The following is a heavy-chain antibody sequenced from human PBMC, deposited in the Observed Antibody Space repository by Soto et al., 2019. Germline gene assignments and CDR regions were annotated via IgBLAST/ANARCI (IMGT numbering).Heavy chain of an antibody. CDR3: AMVDNYVTRTPQDV. V-gene: IGHV1-18*01. CDR1: GYIFVNYG. Sequence: QVQLVQSGDEVRKPGSSVKVSCKASGYIFVNYGIAWVRQTTGQGLEWMGWISPYSGNTQYASKVQGRLTMTTDTSTSTAYMDLGSLTSDDTAVYYWAMVDNYVTRTPQDVWGQGTKVTVSS. D-gene: IGHD3-16*01. J-gene: IGHJ6*02. CDR2: ISPYSGNT.